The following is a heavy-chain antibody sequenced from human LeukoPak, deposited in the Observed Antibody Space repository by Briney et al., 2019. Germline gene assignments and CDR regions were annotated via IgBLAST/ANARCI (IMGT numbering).Heavy chain of an antibody. D-gene: IGHD4-23*01. CDR3: AKDKEDGRNFGSWDAFDI. V-gene: IGHV3-23*01. J-gene: IGHJ3*02. CDR2: ISGSGGST. Sequence: PGGSLRLSCAASGFTFSSYAMSWVRQAAGKGLEWVSAISGSGGSTYYADSVKRRFTISRDNSNNTLHLHLNRLRAEHTAVYYCAKDKEDGRNFGSWDAFDIWGQGTIVTVSS. CDR1: GFTFSSYA.